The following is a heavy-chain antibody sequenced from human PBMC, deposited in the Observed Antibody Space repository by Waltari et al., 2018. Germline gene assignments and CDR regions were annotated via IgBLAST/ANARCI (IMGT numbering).Heavy chain of an antibody. CDR2: ISWNSGSI. J-gene: IGHJ3*02. Sequence: EVQLVESGGGLVQPGRSLRLSCAASGFTFGDYAMPWVRQAPGKGLEWVSGISWNSGSIGYADSVKGRFTISRDNAKNSLYLQMNSLRAEDTALYYCAKDWSNYAEGAFDIWGQGTMVTVSS. CDR3: AKDWSNYAEGAFDI. D-gene: IGHD4-4*01. V-gene: IGHV3-9*01. CDR1: GFTFGDYA.